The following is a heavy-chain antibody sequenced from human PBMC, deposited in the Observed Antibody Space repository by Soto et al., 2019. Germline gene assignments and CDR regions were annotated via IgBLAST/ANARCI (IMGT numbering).Heavy chain of an antibody. J-gene: IGHJ3*02. CDR3: AKRSSCSSGWHEI. CDR2: ISGSGGTI. Sequence: EEQLLESGGGLEQPGGSLRLSCAASGFTFSSYAMTWVRQDPGKGLEWVSAISGSGGTIYYADSVKGRFTISRDNSQNTLFLQMNNLRAEVTAVYYCAKRSSCSSGWHEIWGQGTLVTVSS. CDR1: GFTFSSYA. D-gene: IGHD6-19*01. V-gene: IGHV3-23*01.